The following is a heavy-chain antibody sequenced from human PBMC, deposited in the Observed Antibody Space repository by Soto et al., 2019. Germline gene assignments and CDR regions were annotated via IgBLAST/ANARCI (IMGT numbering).Heavy chain of an antibody. CDR1: GFTFSSYA. V-gene: IGHV3-23*01. CDR2: ISGSGGST. Sequence: EVQLLESGGGLVQPGGSLRLSCAASGFTFSSYAMRWVRQAPGEGLEWVSAISGSGGSTYYADSVKGRFTISRDNSKNTLYLQMNSLSTEDTAVYYCANLGQYGDYWEMTYWGQGTLVTVSS. J-gene: IGHJ4*02. CDR3: ANLGQYGDYWEMTY. D-gene: IGHD4-17*01.